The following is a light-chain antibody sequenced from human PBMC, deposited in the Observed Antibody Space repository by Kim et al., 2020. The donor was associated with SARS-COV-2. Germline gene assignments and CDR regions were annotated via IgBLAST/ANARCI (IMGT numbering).Light chain of an antibody. CDR2: KAS. Sequence: DIQMTQSPPTLSASVGDRVTITCRASQSISSWLAWYQQKSGKAPKLLMYKASTLESGVPSGFSGSGSGTEFTLTISSLQPDDFATYYCQQYNSYHWTFGQGTKVDIK. V-gene: IGKV1-5*03. CDR1: QSISSW. CDR3: QQYNSYHWT. J-gene: IGKJ1*01.